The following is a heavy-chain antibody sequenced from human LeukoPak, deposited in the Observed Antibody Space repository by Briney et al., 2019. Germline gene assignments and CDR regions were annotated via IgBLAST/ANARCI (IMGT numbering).Heavy chain of an antibody. Sequence: GASVKVSCKASGYIFSNYGITWVRQAPGRGLEWMGGIIPIFGTANYAQKFQGRVTITADESTSTAYMELSSLRSEDTAVYYCARGPYIVVVPAAIPDWFDPWGQGTLVTVSS. CDR2: IIPIFGTA. V-gene: IGHV1-69*13. J-gene: IGHJ5*02. CDR1: GYIFSNYG. D-gene: IGHD2-2*01. CDR3: ARGPYIVVVPAAIPDWFDP.